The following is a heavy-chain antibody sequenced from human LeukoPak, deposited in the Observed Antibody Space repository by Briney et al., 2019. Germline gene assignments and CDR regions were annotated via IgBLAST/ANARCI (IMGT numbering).Heavy chain of an antibody. CDR3: AGDRVPYYYDSSGSDY. CDR2: ISAYNGNT. CDR1: GYTFTSYG. V-gene: IGHV1-18*01. Sequence: ASVKVSCKASGYTFTSYGISWVRQAPGQGREWMGWISAYNGNTNYAQKLQGRVTMTTDTSTSTAYMELRSLRSDDTAVYYCAGDRVPYYYDSSGSDYWGQGTLVTVSS. J-gene: IGHJ4*02. D-gene: IGHD3-22*01.